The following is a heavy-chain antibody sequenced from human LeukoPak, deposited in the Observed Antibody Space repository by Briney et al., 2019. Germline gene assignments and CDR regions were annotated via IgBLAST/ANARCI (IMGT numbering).Heavy chain of an antibody. V-gene: IGHV3-23*01. J-gene: IGHJ4*02. CDR3: AKRPAAAGKRYYFDY. CDR2: ISGSGGST. CDR1: GFTFSSYE. Sequence: GGSLRLSCAASGFTFSSYEMNWVRQAPGKGLEWVSAISGSGGSTYYADSVKGRFTISRDNSKNTLYLQMNSLRAEDTAVYYCAKRPAAAGKRYYFDYWGQGTLVTVSS. D-gene: IGHD6-13*01.